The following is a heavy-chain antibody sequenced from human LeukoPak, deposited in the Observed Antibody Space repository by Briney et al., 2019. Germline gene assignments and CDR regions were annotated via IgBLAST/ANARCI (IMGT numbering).Heavy chain of an antibody. CDR2: INHSGST. CDR1: GGSFSGYY. Sequence: PSETLSLTCAVYGGSFSGYYWSWIRQPPGKGLEWIGEINHSGSTNYNPSLKSRVTISVDTSKNQLSLKLSSVTAADTAVYYCARGLVVVVAATKSYFDYWGQGTLVTVSS. V-gene: IGHV4-34*01. D-gene: IGHD2-15*01. J-gene: IGHJ4*02. CDR3: ARGLVVVVAATKSYFDY.